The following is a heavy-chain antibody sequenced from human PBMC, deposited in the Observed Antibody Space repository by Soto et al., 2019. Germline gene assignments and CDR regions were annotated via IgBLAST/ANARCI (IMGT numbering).Heavy chain of an antibody. J-gene: IGHJ4*02. Sequence: QVQLVESGGGVVQPGRSLRLSCAASGFTFSSYGMHWVRQAPGKGLEWVAVISYDGSNKYYADSVKGRFTISRDNSKNTLYRQMNSLRAEDTDVYYWARGGGLLLDYWGQGTLVTVSS. CDR1: GFTFSSYG. D-gene: IGHD2-15*01. CDR3: ARGGGLLLDY. CDR2: ISYDGSNK. V-gene: IGHV3-30*03.